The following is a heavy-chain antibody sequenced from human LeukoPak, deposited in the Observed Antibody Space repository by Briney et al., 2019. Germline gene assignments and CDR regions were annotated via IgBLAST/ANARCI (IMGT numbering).Heavy chain of an antibody. CDR3: ARGRNGWSLYYFDY. V-gene: IGHV3-21*01. Sequence: KPGGSLRLSCAASGFTFSSYSMNWVRQAPGKGLEWVSSISSSSSYIYYADSVKGRFTISRGNAKNSLYLQMNSLRAEDTAVYYCARGRNGWSLYYFDYWGQGTLVTVSS. CDR1: GFTFSSYS. D-gene: IGHD6-19*01. CDR2: ISSSSSYI. J-gene: IGHJ4*02.